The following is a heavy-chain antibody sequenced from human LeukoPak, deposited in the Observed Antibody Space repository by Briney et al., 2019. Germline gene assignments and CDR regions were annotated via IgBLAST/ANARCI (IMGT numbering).Heavy chain of an antibody. Sequence: GGSLRLSCAASGFTFSSYAMSWVRQAPGKGLEWVAVIWYDGSNKYYADSVKGRFTISRDNSKNTLYLQMNSLRAEDTAVYYCAREGTAARHFDYWGQGTLVTVSS. J-gene: IGHJ4*02. CDR1: GFTFSSYA. CDR3: AREGTAARHFDY. V-gene: IGHV3-33*08. D-gene: IGHD6-6*01. CDR2: IWYDGSNK.